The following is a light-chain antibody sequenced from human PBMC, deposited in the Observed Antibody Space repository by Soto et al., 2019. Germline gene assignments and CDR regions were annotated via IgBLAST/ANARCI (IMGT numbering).Light chain of an antibody. CDR1: QNVDSN. J-gene: IGKJ1*01. Sequence: EIVLTQKQATLSVSPGERSALSCRASQNVDSNVAWYQQRPGQAPRLLIYRAPTRATGIPARFSVSGSGTEFTIPSCRLQSEDFTVYYCLQYHNLWEFGQGTNVDVK. CDR2: RAP. CDR3: LQYHNLWE. V-gene: IGKV3-15*01.